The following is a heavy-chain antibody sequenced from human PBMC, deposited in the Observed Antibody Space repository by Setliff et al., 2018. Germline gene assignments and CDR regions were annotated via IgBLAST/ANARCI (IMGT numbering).Heavy chain of an antibody. D-gene: IGHD6-19*01. CDR2: IYIGGSA. J-gene: IGHJ6*03. CDR3: AREQWLDPPGYYYMNV. V-gene: IGHV4-4*07. Sequence: SETLSLTCTVSGGSISSYYWSWIRQPAGKGLEWIGHIYIGGSANYNPSLKSRVTMSIDTSKILFSLNLNSVTAADMAVYHCAREQWLDPPGYYYMNVWGQGTTVTVSS. CDR1: GGSISSYY.